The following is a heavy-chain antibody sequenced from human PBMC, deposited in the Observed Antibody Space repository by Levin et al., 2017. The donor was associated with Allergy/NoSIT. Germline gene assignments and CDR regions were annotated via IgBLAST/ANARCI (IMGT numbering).Heavy chain of an antibody. D-gene: IGHD6-19*01. J-gene: IGHJ4*02. CDR3: AKLSSGLENY. CDR1: GFTFSSYA. Sequence: HSGGSLRLSCAASGFTFSSYAMSWVRQAPGKGLEWVAVISTSGGSTYYADSVKGRFTISRDNSKNTLYLEMNSLRAEDTAVYYCAKLSSGLENYWGQGTLVTVSS. CDR2: ISTSGGST. V-gene: IGHV3-23*01.